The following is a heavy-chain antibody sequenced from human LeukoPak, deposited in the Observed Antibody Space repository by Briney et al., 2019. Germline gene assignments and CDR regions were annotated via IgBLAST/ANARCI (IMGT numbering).Heavy chain of an antibody. CDR1: GFTFSSYG. Sequence: GGSLRLSCAASGFTFSSYGMHWVRQAPGKGLEWVAVISYDGSNKYYADSAKGRFTISRDNSKNTLYLQMNSLRAEDTAVYYCAKDHSSGIDYWGQGTLVTVSS. D-gene: IGHD6-19*01. V-gene: IGHV3-30*18. J-gene: IGHJ4*02. CDR2: ISYDGSNK. CDR3: AKDHSSGIDY.